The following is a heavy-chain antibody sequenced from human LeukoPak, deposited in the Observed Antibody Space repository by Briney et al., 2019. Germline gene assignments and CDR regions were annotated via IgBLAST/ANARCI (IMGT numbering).Heavy chain of an antibody. Sequence: GGSLRLSCEASGFTFSSYGMHWVRQAPGKGLERVAVIWYDGSSEYYAGSVKGRFTISRDNSRNTLYLQMNSLRGDDTAVYYCASGLTGPYYFDYWGQGTLVIVDS. CDR3: ASGLTGPYYFDY. V-gene: IGHV3-33*01. D-gene: IGHD3-9*01. CDR1: GFTFSSYG. CDR2: IWYDGSSE. J-gene: IGHJ4*02.